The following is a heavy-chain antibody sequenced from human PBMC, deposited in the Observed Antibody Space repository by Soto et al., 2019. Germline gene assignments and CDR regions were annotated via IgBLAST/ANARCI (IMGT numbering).Heavy chain of an antibody. CDR1: GGSISGGVGGLYY. CDR2: IYDSGST. Sequence: SETLSLTCTVSGGSISGGVGGLYYWSWIRQPPGKGLEWIGYIYDSGSTYYDPSLKSRVTISVDTSKNQFSLWPSSVTAADTAVYYCAREVIPLTTDWYFDLWGRGTLVTVSS. CDR3: AREVIPLTTDWYFDL. V-gene: IGHV4-30-4*01. J-gene: IGHJ2*01. D-gene: IGHD4-17*01.